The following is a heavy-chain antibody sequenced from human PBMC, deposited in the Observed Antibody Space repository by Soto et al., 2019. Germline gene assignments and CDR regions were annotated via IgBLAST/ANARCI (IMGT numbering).Heavy chain of an antibody. CDR3: ARVGGFGATTIDY. CDR1: GGSISSGDYY. D-gene: IGHD3-10*01. V-gene: IGHV4-30-4*01. CDR2: IYYSGST. J-gene: IGHJ4*02. Sequence: QVQLQESGPGLVKPSQTLSLTCTVSGGSISSGDYYWSWIRQPPGKGLEWIGYIYYSGSTYYNPFRKSRVIISVDTSKNQFSLKLSSVTAADTAVYYCARVGGFGATTIDYWGQGTLVTVSS.